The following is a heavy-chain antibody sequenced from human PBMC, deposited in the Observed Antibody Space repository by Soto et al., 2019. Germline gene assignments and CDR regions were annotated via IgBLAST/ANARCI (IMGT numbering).Heavy chain of an antibody. CDR1: VCGRTGYN. J-gene: IGHJ5*02. CDR3: AGTMVRGVIWWFDP. CDR2: INPNSGGT. Sequence: ASVKDAWKASVCGRTGYNMHSVRQAPGQGLEWMGWINPNSGGTNYAQKFQGRVTMTRDTSISTAYMELSRLRSDDTAVYYCAGTMVRGVIWWFDPWGQGTLVTVS. D-gene: IGHD3-10*01. V-gene: IGHV1-2*02.